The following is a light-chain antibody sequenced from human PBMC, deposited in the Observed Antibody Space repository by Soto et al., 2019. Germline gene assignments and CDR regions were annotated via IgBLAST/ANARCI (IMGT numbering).Light chain of an antibody. CDR1: QDISTF. J-gene: IGKJ2*01. CDR3: QQHNSYPYT. CDR2: SPS. V-gene: IGKV1-9*01. Sequence: DIPLTQSPSFLSASVGDRVTITCRASQDISTFLAWYQQKPGKAPQLLIYSPSNLHSGVPSRFSGSGSGTEFTLTVSSLQPEDFATYHCQQHNSYPYTFGQGTNLEIK.